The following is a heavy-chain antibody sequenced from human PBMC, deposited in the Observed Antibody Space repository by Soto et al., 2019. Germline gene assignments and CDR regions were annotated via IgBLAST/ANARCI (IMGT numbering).Heavy chain of an antibody. CDR1: GFTFSSYG. Sequence: GGSLRLSCAASGFTFSSYGMHWVRQAPGKGLEWVAVISYDGSNKYYADSVKGRFTISRDNSKDTLYLQMNSLRAEDTAVYYCAKDYYSSSWPYYYYGMDVWGQGTTVTVS. V-gene: IGHV3-30*18. J-gene: IGHJ6*02. D-gene: IGHD6-13*01. CDR2: ISYDGSNK. CDR3: AKDYYSSSWPYYYYGMDV.